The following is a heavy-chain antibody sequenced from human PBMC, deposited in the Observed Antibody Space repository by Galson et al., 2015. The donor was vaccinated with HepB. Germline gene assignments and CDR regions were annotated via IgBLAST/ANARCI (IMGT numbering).Heavy chain of an antibody. V-gene: IGHV3-23*01. Sequence: SLRLSCAASGFGFATHAMSWVRQAPGKGLEWISGISGNGDSTFYGDSVKGRFTVSRDNSKNILFLQMNSLRAEDTGLYFCAKGYGLFDSWGQGTLVTVSS. CDR1: GFGFATHA. CDR2: ISGNGDST. CDR3: AKGYGLFDS. D-gene: IGHD5-18*01. J-gene: IGHJ5*01.